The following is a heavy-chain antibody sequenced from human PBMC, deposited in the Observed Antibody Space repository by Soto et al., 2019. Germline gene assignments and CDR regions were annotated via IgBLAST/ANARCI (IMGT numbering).Heavy chain of an antibody. V-gene: IGHV3-30-3*01. D-gene: IGHD2-2*01. CDR1: GFTFSSYA. CDR2: ISYDGSNK. CDR3: ARGQLLPVGWFDP. J-gene: IGHJ5*02. Sequence: QVQLVESGGGVVQPGRSLRLSCAASGFTFSSYAMHWVRQAPGKGLEWVAVISYDGSNKYYTDSVKGRFTISRDNSKNTLYLKMNSLRAEDTAVYYCARGQLLPVGWFDPWGQGTLVTVSS.